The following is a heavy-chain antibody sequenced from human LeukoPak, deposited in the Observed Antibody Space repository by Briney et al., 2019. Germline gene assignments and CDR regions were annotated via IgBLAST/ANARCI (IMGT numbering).Heavy chain of an antibody. CDR3: ARGGYYGSGNDFRFDP. CDR2: IHYTGST. Sequence: PSETLSPTCTVSGGSISSYYWSWIRQSPGKGLECIGYIHYTGSTNYNPSLKSRVTISVETSKNQFSLKLKSVTAADTAVCYCARGGYYGSGNDFRFDPWGQGTLVTVSS. CDR1: GGSISSYY. D-gene: IGHD3-10*01. J-gene: IGHJ5*02. V-gene: IGHV4-59*01.